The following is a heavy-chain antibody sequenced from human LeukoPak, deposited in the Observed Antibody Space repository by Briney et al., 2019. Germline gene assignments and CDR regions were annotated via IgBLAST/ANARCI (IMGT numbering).Heavy chain of an antibody. CDR1: GFTFSSYW. CDR3: ARESGYDYFDY. Sequence: GGYLRLSCAASGFTFSSYWMHWVRQAPGKGLVWVSRINSDGSSTSYADSVKGRFTISRDNAKNTLYLQMNSLRAEDTAVYYCARESGYDYFDYWGQGTLVTVSS. V-gene: IGHV3-74*01. D-gene: IGHD5-12*01. CDR2: INSDGSST. J-gene: IGHJ4*02.